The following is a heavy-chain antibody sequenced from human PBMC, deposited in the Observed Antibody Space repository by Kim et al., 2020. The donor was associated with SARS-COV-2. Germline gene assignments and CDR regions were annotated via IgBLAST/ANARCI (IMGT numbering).Heavy chain of an antibody. CDR1: GDSISSGSYY. V-gene: IGHV4-61*02. D-gene: IGHD3-22*01. CDR3: ARGRYYYVSSGTPNWFDT. CDR2: IYTSGTI. Sequence: SETLSLTCTVSGDSISSGSYYWSWVRQPAGKGLEWIGRIYTSGTIDYNPSLKSRVTISLDTSKNQFSLKLSSLTAADTAVYFCARGRYYYVSSGTPNWFDTWGQGTLVTVSS. J-gene: IGHJ5*02.